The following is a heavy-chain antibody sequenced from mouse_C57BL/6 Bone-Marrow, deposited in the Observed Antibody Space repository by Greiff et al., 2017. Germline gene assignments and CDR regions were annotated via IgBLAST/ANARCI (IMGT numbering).Heavy chain of an antibody. CDR1: GFTFSDYY. CDR2: TNYDGSST. Sequence: EVTLVASEGGLVQPGSSMKLSCTASGFTFSDYYMAWVRLVPEKGLEWVANTNYDGSSTSSLDSLMSRFIISRVTAKNILYLQMRSLKSEGTATYYCARAGDYYGSSYGYYAMDYWGQGTSVTVSS. J-gene: IGHJ4*01. CDR3: ARAGDYYGSSYGYYAMDY. D-gene: IGHD1-1*01. V-gene: IGHV5-16*01.